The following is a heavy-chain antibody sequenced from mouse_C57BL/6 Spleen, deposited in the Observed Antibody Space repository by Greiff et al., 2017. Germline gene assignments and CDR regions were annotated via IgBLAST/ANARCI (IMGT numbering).Heavy chain of an antibody. D-gene: IGHD2-4*01. V-gene: IGHV1-50*01. CDR2: IDPSDSYT. J-gene: IGHJ2*01. CDR3: ARVSGDYDGGYWDY. Sequence: WVKQRPGQGLEWIGEIDPSDSYTNYNQKFKGKATLTVDTSSSTAYMQLSSLTSEDSAVYYCARVSGDYDGGYWDYGGQGTTLTGSS.